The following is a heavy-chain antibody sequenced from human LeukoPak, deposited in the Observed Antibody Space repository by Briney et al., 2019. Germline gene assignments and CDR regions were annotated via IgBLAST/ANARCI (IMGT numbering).Heavy chain of an antibody. CDR1: GFPFSSYW. D-gene: IGHD5-24*01. CDR2: IKQDGSKK. V-gene: IGHV3-7*04. Sequence: PGRSLRLSCAASGFPFSSYWMTWVRQAPGKGLEWVANIKQDGSKKSYVDSVKGRFTISRDNAKNSLYLQMNSLRAEDTAIYYCTRVGYIDEGIDYWGQETLVTVSS. J-gene: IGHJ4*02. CDR3: TRVGYIDEGIDY.